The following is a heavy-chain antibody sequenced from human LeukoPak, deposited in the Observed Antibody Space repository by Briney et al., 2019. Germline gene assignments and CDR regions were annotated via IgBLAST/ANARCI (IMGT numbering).Heavy chain of an antibody. D-gene: IGHD3-10*01. CDR3: ARHRPTHVTMVRGAVDY. Sequence: SETLSLTCTVSGGSISSSSYYWGWIRQPPGKGLEWIGSIYYSGSTYYNPSLKSRVTISVDTSKNQFSLKLSSVTAADTAVYYCARHRPTHVTMVRGAVDYWGQGTLVTVSS. CDR1: GGSISSSSYY. J-gene: IGHJ4*02. CDR2: IYYSGST. V-gene: IGHV4-39*01.